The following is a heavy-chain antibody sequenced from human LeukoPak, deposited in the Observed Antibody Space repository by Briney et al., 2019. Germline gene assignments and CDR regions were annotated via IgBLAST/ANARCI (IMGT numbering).Heavy chain of an antibody. CDR1: GGSISSGSYY. Sequence: SQTLSLTCTVSGGSISSGSYYWSWIRQPAGKGLEWIGRIYTSGSTNYNPSLKSRVTMSVDTSKNQFSLKLSSVTAADTAVYYCARERVTMIVVVTPRGGAFDIWGQGTMVTVSS. D-gene: IGHD3-22*01. V-gene: IGHV4-61*02. J-gene: IGHJ3*02. CDR3: ARERVTMIVVVTPRGGAFDI. CDR2: IYTSGST.